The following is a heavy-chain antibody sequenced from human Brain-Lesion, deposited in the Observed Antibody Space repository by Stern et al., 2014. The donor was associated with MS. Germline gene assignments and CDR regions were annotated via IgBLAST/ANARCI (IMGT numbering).Heavy chain of an antibody. Sequence: VQLVESGGDLVQPGRSLRLSCGAFGFTFDDYAMHWVRQAPGKGLEWVAGISWNSGTIGYADSVKGRFTTSRDNAYSSLYLQMNSLRPEDTALYYCARDITGSSAYFAYWGQGTLVTVSS. D-gene: IGHD1-14*01. J-gene: IGHJ4*02. V-gene: IGHV3-9*01. CDR2: ISWNSGTI. CDR1: GFTFDDYA. CDR3: ARDITGSSAYFAY.